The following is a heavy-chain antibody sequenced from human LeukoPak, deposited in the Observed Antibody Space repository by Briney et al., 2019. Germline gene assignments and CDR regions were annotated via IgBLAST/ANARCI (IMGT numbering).Heavy chain of an antibody. Sequence: ASVKVSCKASGGTFSSYAISWVRQAPGQGLEWMGGIIPIFGTANYAQKFQGRVTITADESTSTAYMELSSLRSEDTAVYYCARALSYFVLPSDYWGQGTLVTVSS. D-gene: IGHD3-10*01. CDR3: ARALSYFVLPSDY. CDR2: IIPIFGTA. CDR1: GGTFSSYA. V-gene: IGHV1-69*13. J-gene: IGHJ4*02.